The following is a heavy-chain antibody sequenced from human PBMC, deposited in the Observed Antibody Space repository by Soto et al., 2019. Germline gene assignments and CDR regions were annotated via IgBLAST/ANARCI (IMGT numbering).Heavy chain of an antibody. CDR2: ISYTSNTI. J-gene: IGHJ4*02. V-gene: IGHV3-48*03. CDR1: GLTFSTDE. Sequence: EVQLVASGGDLVPPGGSLRLSCAVSGLTFSTDEMNWVRQAPGKGLEWLEYISYTSNTIKYADSVKGRFAVSRDNAKKSLYLQMNNLRVEDTAIYYCVREGGSLAFDSWGQGTLVTVSS. CDR3: VREGGSLAFDS. D-gene: IGHD1-1*01.